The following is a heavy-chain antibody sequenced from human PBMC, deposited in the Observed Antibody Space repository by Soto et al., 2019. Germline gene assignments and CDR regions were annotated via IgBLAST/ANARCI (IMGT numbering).Heavy chain of an antibody. CDR2: IYYSGST. Sequence: QLQLQESGPGLVKPSETLSLTCTVSGGSISSSSYYWGWIRQPPGKGLEWIGSIYYSGSTYYNPSLKSRVTISVDTSKNQFSLKLSSVTAADMAVYYCARQGVGATTAYYGMDVWGQGTTVTVSS. V-gene: IGHV4-39*01. J-gene: IGHJ6*02. CDR1: GGSISSSSYY. D-gene: IGHD1-26*01. CDR3: ARQGVGATTAYYGMDV.